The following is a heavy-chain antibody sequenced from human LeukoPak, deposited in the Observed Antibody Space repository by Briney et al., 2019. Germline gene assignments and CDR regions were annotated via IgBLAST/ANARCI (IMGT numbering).Heavy chain of an antibody. CDR2: LSAHIDDT. CDR3: ARVAFSKYHYYMDV. V-gene: IGHV1-18*01. D-gene: IGHD4-11*01. J-gene: IGHJ6*03. Sequence: ASVKVSCKASGYSFRTFGITWVRQAPGRGLEWMGWLSAHIDDTRYSQKFQGRVTVTIDTSTTTAYMELRNLRSDDTAVYFCARVAFSKYHYYMDVWGKGTTVTVSS. CDR1: GYSFRTFG.